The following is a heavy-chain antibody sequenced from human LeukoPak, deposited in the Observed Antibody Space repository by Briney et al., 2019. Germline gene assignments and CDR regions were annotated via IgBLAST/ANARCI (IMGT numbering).Heavy chain of an antibody. CDR1: GYTFTNDD. V-gene: IGHV1-8*01. J-gene: IGHJ4*02. CDR3: ARVSRQLWSPHKFIDY. D-gene: IGHD5-18*01. CDR2: MNPNSGDT. Sequence: ASVKVSCKASGYTFTNDDINWVRQAPGQRLECMGWMNPNSGDTGYAQKFQGRVTMTRNTSISTAYMELSSLRSEDTAVYYCARVSRQLWSPHKFIDYWGQGTLVTVSS.